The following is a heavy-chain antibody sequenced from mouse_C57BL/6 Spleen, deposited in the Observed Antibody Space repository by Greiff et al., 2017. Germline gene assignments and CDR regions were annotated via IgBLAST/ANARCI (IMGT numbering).Heavy chain of an antibody. CDR2: INPSNGGT. V-gene: IGHV1-53*01. Sequence: VQLQQSGTELVKPGASVKLSCKASGYTFTSYWMHWVKQRPGQGLEWIGNINPSNGGTNYNEKFKSKATLTVDKSSSTAYMQLSSLTSEDSAVYYCARGENYYGSSPLYFDVWGTGTTVTVSS. CDR3: ARGENYYGSSPLYFDV. CDR1: GYTFTSYW. J-gene: IGHJ1*03. D-gene: IGHD1-1*01.